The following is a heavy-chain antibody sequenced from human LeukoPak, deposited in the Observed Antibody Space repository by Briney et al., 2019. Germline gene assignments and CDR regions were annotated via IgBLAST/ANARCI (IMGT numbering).Heavy chain of an antibody. J-gene: IGHJ3*02. CDR3: AKDHHPSYGYDAFDI. V-gene: IGHV3-23*01. Sequence: PGESLRLSCAGSGFVFSDYTMTWVRQAPGKGLEWVSAIGGSGGSTYYADSVKGRFTISRDNSKNTLYLQMNSLRAEDTAVYYCAKDHHPSYGYDAFDIWGQGTMVTVSS. D-gene: IGHD5-24*01. CDR2: IGGSGGST. CDR1: GFVFSDYT.